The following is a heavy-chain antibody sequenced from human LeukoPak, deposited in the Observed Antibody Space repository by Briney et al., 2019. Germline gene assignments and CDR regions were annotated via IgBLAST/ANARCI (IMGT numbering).Heavy chain of an antibody. Sequence: SETLSLTCTISGGSISRSSYDWGWIRQPPGKGLEWIASSYYTGNTYYNPSLKSRVSISVDTSKNQFPLKLSSVTAADTAVYYCAGLTMVRGGITTFFVWGQGILVTVSS. CDR3: AGLTMVRGGITTFFV. CDR2: SYYTGNT. J-gene: IGHJ4*02. D-gene: IGHD3-10*01. CDR1: GGSISRSSYD. V-gene: IGHV4-39*01.